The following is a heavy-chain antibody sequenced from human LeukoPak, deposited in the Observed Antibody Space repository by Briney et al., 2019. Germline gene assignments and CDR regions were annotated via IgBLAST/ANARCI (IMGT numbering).Heavy chain of an antibody. CDR3: ARSGITIFGVVIIDY. J-gene: IGHJ4*02. CDR1: GDSVSSNSAA. D-gene: IGHD3-3*01. Sequence: SQTLSLTCAISGDSVSSNSAAWNWIRQSPSRGLEWLGRTYYRSKWYNDYAVSVKSRITINPDASKNQFSLQLNSVTPEDTAVYYCARSGITIFGVVIIDYWGQGTLVTVSS. CDR2: TYYRSKWYN. V-gene: IGHV6-1*01.